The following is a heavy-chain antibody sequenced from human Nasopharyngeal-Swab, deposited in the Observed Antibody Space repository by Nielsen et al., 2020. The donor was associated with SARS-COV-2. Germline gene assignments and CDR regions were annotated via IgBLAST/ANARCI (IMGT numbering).Heavy chain of an antibody. CDR3: ASGSPYYYYMDV. CDR1: GGSFSGYY. J-gene: IGHJ6*03. V-gene: IGHV4-34*01. Sequence: SCAVYGGSFSGYYWGWIRQPPGKGLEWIGEINHSGSTNYNPSLKSRVTISVDTSKNQFSLKLSSVTAADTAVYYCASGSPYYYYMDVWGKGTTVTVSS. CDR2: INHSGST.